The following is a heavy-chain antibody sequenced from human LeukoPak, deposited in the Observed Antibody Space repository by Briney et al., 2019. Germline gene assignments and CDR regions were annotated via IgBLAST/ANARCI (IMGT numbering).Heavy chain of an antibody. Sequence: AGGSLRLSCAASGFTVSSNYMSWVRQAPGKGLEWVSVIYSGGSTYYADSVKGRFTISRDNSKNTLYLQMNSLRAEDTAVYYCAITYYYGSGSPYYFDYWGQGTLVTVSS. V-gene: IGHV3-66*02. CDR3: AITYYYGSGSPYYFDY. D-gene: IGHD3-10*01. J-gene: IGHJ4*02. CDR1: GFTVSSNY. CDR2: IYSGGST.